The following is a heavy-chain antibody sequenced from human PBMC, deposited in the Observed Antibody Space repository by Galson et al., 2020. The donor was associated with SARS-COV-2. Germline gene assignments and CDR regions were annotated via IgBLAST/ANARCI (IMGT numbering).Heavy chain of an antibody. D-gene: IGHD1-26*01. J-gene: IGHJ3*02. CDR3: ARGKSGSYFSAFDI. Sequence: SCAASGFTFSSYAMHWVRQAPGKGLEWVAVISYDGSNKYYADSVKGRFTISRDNSKNTLYLQMNSLRAEDTAVYYCARGKSGSYFSAFDIWGQGTMVTVSS. V-gene: IGHV3-30*04. CDR2: ISYDGSNK. CDR1: GFTFSSYA.